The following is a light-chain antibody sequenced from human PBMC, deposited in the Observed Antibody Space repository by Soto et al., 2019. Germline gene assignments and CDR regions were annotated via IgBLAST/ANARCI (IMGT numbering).Light chain of an antibody. J-gene: IGKJ5*01. CDR2: AAS. Sequence: IQMTQSPSSVSAYVVDRVTITCRSSEDISTWLAWYQQQPGKAPKLLXYAASSLQSGVPSSFSGSGSGTDFTLTISSLQPEDFATYYCQHADSFHLITFGQGTRLEIK. V-gene: IGKV1-12*01. CDR1: EDISTW. CDR3: QHADSFHLIT.